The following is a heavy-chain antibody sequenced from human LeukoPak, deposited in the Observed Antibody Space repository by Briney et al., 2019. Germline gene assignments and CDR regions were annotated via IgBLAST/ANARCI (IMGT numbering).Heavy chain of an antibody. CDR1: GFTFTTYY. CDR2: INQAGTES. Sequence: PGGSLRLSCAASGFTFTTYYMTWVRQAPGKGLEWVANINQAGTESYYVDSVKGRFTFSRDNAKNSVYLQMNNLRAEDTAVYYCGRENWSIDYWGQGTLVTVSS. V-gene: IGHV3-7*01. D-gene: IGHD1-1*01. J-gene: IGHJ4*02. CDR3: GRENWSIDY.